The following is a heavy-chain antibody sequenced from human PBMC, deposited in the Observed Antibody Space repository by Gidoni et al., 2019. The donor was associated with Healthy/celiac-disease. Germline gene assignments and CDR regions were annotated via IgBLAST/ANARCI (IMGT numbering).Heavy chain of an antibody. J-gene: IGHJ2*01. Sequence: EVQLVESGGGLVQPGRSLRLSCAASGFTFDDYAMHWVRQAPGKGLEWVSGISWNSGSIGYADSVKGRLTISRDNAKNSLYLQMNSLRAEDTALYYCAKDGARRSTYYYDSSGRPASGRYFDLWGRGTLVTVSS. CDR1: GFTFDDYA. V-gene: IGHV3-9*01. D-gene: IGHD3-22*01. CDR3: AKDGARRSTYYYDSSGRPASGRYFDL. CDR2: ISWNSGSI.